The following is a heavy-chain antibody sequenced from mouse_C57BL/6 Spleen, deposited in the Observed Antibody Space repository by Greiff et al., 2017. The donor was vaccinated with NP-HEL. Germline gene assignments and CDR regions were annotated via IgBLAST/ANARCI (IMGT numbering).Heavy chain of an antibody. J-gene: IGHJ3*01. V-gene: IGHV5-6*01. D-gene: IGHD2-3*01. CDR2: ISSGGSYT. CDR1: GFTFSSYG. CDR3: ARPYDGYYEGFAY. Sequence: EVHLVESGGDLVKPGGSLKLSCAASGFTFSSYGMSWVRQTPDKRLEWVATISSGGSYTYYPDSVKGRFTISRDIAKNTLYLQMSSLKSEDTAMYYCARPYDGYYEGFAYWGQGTLVTVSA.